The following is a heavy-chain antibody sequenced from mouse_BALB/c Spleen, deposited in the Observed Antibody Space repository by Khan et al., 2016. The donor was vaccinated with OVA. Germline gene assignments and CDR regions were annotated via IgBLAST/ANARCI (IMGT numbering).Heavy chain of an antibody. D-gene: IGHD1-1*01. CDR3: VNHGSSSAWFTY. J-gene: IGHJ3*01. V-gene: IGHV1-7*01. CDR2: VNPSTGYT. Sequence: QVQLKQSGAELAKPGASVKMSCKASGYTFTNYWMHWVKQRPGQGLEWIGYVNPSTGYTEYNQKFKDKATLTADKSSSTAYMQLSSLTSEDSAVYYCVNHGSSSAWFTYWGQGTLGTVSA. CDR1: GYTFTNYW.